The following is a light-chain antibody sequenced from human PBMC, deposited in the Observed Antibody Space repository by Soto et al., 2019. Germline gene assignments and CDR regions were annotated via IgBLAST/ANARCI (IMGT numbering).Light chain of an antibody. CDR3: QQYIDWPPYT. CDR1: QSVSNN. J-gene: IGKJ2*01. Sequence: DTVMTQSPATLSVSPGERATLSCRASQSVSNNLAWYQQKPGQAPRLLIFGASTRATGIPARFSGSGSGTEFTLTISSLQSEDFAVYYCQQYIDWPPYTFGQGTKLEIK. CDR2: GAS. V-gene: IGKV3-15*01.